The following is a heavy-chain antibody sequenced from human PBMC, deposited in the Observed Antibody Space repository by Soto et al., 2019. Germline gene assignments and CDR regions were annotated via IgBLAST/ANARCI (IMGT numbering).Heavy chain of an antibody. CDR1: GGSISSGGYY. CDR2: IYYSGST. CDR3: ARGKAAAGGGFDY. J-gene: IGHJ4*02. D-gene: IGHD6-13*01. V-gene: IGHV4-31*03. Sequence: SETLSLTCTVSGGSISSGGYYWSWIRQHPGKGLEWIGYIYYSGSTYYNPSLKSRVTISVDTSKNQFSLKLSSVTAADTAVYYCARGKAAAGGGFDYWGQGTLVTVSS.